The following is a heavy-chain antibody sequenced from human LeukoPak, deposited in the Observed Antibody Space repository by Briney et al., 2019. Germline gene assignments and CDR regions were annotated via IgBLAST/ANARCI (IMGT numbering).Heavy chain of an antibody. D-gene: IGHD3-9*01. CDR3: AKQGTGWFPYYFDY. CDR2: ISAAGGST. J-gene: IGHJ4*02. CDR1: GFTFSDYA. V-gene: IGHV3-23*01. Sequence: GGSLRLSCAVSGFTFSDYAMGWVRQAPGRGLEWVTSISAAGGSTYYANSVKGRFTIIRDNSKNTLNLQMNSLRAEDTALYYCAKQGTGWFPYYFDYWGQGLLVTVSS.